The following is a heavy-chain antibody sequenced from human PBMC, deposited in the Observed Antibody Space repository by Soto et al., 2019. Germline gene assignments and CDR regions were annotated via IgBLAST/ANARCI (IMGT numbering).Heavy chain of an antibody. CDR3: ARVMRGPYCSSTSCYDLFDY. J-gene: IGHJ4*02. D-gene: IGHD2-2*01. V-gene: IGHV3-74*01. CDR2: INSDESSR. Sequence: EVQLVESGGSLVQPGGSVRLSCAASGFTFSSYWMHWVRQAPGKGLVWVSLINSDESSRSYADSVKGRFTISRDNAKNTLYLQMNSLRAEDTAVYYCARVMRGPYCSSTSCYDLFDYWGQGTLVTVSS. CDR1: GFTFSSYW.